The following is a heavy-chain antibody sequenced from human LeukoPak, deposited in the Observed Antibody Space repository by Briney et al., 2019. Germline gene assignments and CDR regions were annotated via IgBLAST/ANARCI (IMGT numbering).Heavy chain of an antibody. J-gene: IGHJ6*03. D-gene: IGHD2-2*01. V-gene: IGHV4-34*01. CDR1: GGSFSVYY. Sequence: SETLSLTCAVYGGSFSVYYWSWIRQPPEKGLEWIGEINHRGSTNYNPSLKSRVTISVATSKNQFSLKLRSVTAADTAVYYCAKSVIPAARGPMDVWGKGTTVTVSS. CDR2: INHRGST. CDR3: AKSVIPAARGPMDV.